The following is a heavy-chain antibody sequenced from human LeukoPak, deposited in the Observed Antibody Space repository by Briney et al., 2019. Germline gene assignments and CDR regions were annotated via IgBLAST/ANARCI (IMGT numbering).Heavy chain of an antibody. CDR3: ARVDYDILTGLSY. CDR1: GYTFTSYD. CDR2: MNPNSGNT. D-gene: IGHD3-9*01. V-gene: IGHV1-8*01. Sequence: ASVKVSCKASGYTFTSYDINWVRQATGQGLEWMGWMNPNSGNTGYAQKFQGRGTMTRNTSISTAHMELSSLRSEDTAVYYCARVDYDILTGLSYWGQGTLVTVSS. J-gene: IGHJ4*02.